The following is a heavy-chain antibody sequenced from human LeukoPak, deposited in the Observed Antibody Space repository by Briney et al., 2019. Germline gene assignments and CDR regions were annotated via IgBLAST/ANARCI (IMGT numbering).Heavy chain of an antibody. V-gene: IGHV3-48*03. CDR3: ARESIAVAGAPFDY. Sequence: GGSLRLSCAASGFTFSSYEMNWVRQAPGKGLEWVSYISSGSTIYDADSVKGRFTISRDNAKNSLYLQMNSLRAEDTAVYYCARESIAVAGAPFDYWGQGTL. CDR1: GFTFSSYE. D-gene: IGHD6-19*01. J-gene: IGHJ4*02. CDR2: ISSGSTI.